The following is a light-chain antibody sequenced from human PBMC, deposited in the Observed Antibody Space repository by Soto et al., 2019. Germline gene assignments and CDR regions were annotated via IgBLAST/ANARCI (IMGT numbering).Light chain of an antibody. Sequence: QSALTQPPSASGSPGQSVTISCTGTSSDVGGYNSVSWFQQHPGKAPKLMIYEGSKRPSGVPDRFSGSKSGNTASLTVSGLQAEDEADYYCRSYAGSNNVIFGGGTKLTVL. CDR3: RSYAGSNNVI. CDR1: SSDVGGYNS. V-gene: IGLV2-8*01. CDR2: EGS. J-gene: IGLJ2*01.